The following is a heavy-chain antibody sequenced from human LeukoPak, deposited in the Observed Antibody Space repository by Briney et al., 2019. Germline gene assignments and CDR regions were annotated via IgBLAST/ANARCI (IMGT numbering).Heavy chain of an antibody. CDR2: ISAYNGNT. CDR3: ARDNRPYCGAGSCYSEAPNWFDP. D-gene: IGHD2-15*01. Sequence: ASVKVSCKASGYTFTSYGISWVRQAPGQGLEWMGWISAYNGNTNYAQKLQGRVTMTTDTSTSTAYMELRSLRSDDTAVYYCARDNRPYCGAGSCYSEAPNWFDPWGQGTLVTVSS. V-gene: IGHV1-18*01. CDR1: GYTFTSYG. J-gene: IGHJ5*02.